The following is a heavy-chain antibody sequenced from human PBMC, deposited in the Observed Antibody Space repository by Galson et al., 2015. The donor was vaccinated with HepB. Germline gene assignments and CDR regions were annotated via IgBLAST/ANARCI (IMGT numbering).Heavy chain of an antibody. V-gene: IGHV6-1*01. Sequence: CAISGDSVSSNSAAWNWIRHSPSRGLEWLGRTYYRSKWYNDYAVSVRSRITINPDTSKNQFSLLLRSVTPDDSAVYYCARLTTVVTPGAFDIWGQGTMVTV. J-gene: IGHJ3*02. CDR3: ARLTTVVTPGAFDI. CDR2: TYYRSKWYN. CDR1: GDSVSSNSAA. D-gene: IGHD4-23*01.